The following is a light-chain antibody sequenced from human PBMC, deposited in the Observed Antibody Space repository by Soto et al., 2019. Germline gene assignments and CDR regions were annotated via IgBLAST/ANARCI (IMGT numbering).Light chain of an antibody. V-gene: IGKV3-20*01. CDR2: GAS. CDR1: ERISRY. Sequence: EIVLTQSPATLSLSPGDRATLSCRASERISRYLAWYQQKPGQAPRLLIYGASSRATGIPDRFSGSGSGTDFTLTISRLEPEDFAVYYCQQYGSSPFTFGPGTKVDIK. CDR3: QQYGSSPFT. J-gene: IGKJ3*01.